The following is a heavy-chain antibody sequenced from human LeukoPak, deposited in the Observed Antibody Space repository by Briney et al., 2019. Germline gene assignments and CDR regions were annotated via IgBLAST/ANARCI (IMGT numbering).Heavy chain of an antibody. V-gene: IGHV1-18*01. D-gene: IGHD6-6*01. Sequence: ASVKVSCKASGYTFTSYGISWVRQAPGQGLEWMGWISAYNGNTNYAQKLQGRVTMTTDTSTSTAYMELRSLRSDDTAVYYCARGYSSSPLLINWFDPWGQGTLVTVSS. CDR3: ARGYSSSPLLINWFDP. CDR1: GYTFTSYG. CDR2: ISAYNGNT. J-gene: IGHJ5*02.